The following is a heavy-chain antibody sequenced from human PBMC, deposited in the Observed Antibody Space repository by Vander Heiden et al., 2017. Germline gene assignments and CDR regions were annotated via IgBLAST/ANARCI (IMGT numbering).Heavy chain of an antibody. D-gene: IGHD3-16*01. V-gene: IGHV5-10-1*03. J-gene: IGHJ6*02. CDR1: GYSFTHHW. CDR3: ARLDPHSKSYTFYGMEV. Sequence: EVQLVQSGTEVKKHGESLRISCKASGYSFTHHWIGWVRHTAGKVLEWVGRIDPGDSYTNYSPSFEGHVTISTDNSINTAYLQWSSLRASDTAMYYCARLDPHSKSYTFYGMEVWGQGTTVTVSS. CDR2: IDPGDSYT.